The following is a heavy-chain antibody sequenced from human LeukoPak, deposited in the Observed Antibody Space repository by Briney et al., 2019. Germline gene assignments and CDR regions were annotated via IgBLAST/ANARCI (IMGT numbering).Heavy chain of an antibody. Sequence: GGSLRLSCAASGFTFKNYWMGWVRQAPGKGLEWVANITPDGNDKYYVDSLKGRFTISRDNTKNSLYLQLNSLRTEDTAVYYCVPGGLAVSGIDYWGQGALVTVSS. CDR1: GFTFKNYW. V-gene: IGHV3-7*01. CDR3: VPGGLAVSGIDY. D-gene: IGHD6-19*01. J-gene: IGHJ4*02. CDR2: ITPDGNDK.